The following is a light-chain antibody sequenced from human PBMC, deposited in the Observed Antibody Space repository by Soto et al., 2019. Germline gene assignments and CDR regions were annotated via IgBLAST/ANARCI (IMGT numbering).Light chain of an antibody. J-gene: IGLJ2*01. Sequence: QSVLTQPPSASGTPGQRVTISCSGSSSNIGSNTVNWYQQLPGTAPKLLIYSNNQRPSGVPDRFSGSKSGTSASLAISGLQSEDEADYYGAAWDDSLTVVVFGGGTKLTVL. CDR3: AAWDDSLTVVV. CDR2: SNN. CDR1: SSNIGSNT. V-gene: IGLV1-44*01.